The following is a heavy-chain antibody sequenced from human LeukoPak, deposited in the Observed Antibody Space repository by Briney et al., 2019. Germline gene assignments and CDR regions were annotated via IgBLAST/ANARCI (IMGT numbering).Heavy chain of an antibody. D-gene: IGHD6-19*01. CDR1: GGSISSQY. V-gene: IGHV4-59*11. CDR3: ARGAGWYDY. CDR2: IYDSGRT. J-gene: IGHJ4*02. Sequence: SETLSLTCTVSGGSISSQYWSWIRQPPGQGLEWIAYIYDSGRTNYNPSLRSRVTISADTSKHQFSLKLNSVTAADTAVYYCARGAGWYDYWGQGTLVTVSS.